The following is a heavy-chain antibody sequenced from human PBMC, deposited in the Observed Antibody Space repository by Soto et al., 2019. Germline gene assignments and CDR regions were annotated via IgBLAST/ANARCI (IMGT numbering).Heavy chain of an antibody. V-gene: IGHV1-69*13. D-gene: IGHD3-22*01. J-gene: IGHJ5*02. CDR1: GGTFSSYA. CDR3: AAYHSSGYYYPLGFDP. Sequence: SVKVSCKASGGTFSSYAISWVRQAPGQGLEWMGGIIPIFGTANYAQKFQGRVTITADESTSTAYMELSSLRSEDTAVYYCAAYHSSGYYYPLGFDPWGQGTLVTVSS. CDR2: IIPIFGTA.